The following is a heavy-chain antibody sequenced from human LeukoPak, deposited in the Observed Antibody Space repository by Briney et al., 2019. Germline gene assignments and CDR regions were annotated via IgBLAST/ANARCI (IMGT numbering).Heavy chain of an antibody. Sequence: GGSLRLSCAASGFTFSSYAMSWVRQAPGKGLEWVSGISGSGASTYYADSVKGRFTISRDNSKNTLYLQMNSLRAEDTAVYYCAKEYCDSTSCYVGWFDPWGQGTLVTVSS. CDR2: ISGSGAST. V-gene: IGHV3-23*01. CDR3: AKEYCDSTSCYVGWFDP. J-gene: IGHJ5*02. CDR1: GFTFSSYA. D-gene: IGHD2-2*01.